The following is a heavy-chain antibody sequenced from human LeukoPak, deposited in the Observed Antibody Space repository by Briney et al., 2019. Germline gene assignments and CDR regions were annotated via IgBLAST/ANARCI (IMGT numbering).Heavy chain of an antibody. CDR2: IDNDGHGI. Sequence: QSGGSLRLSCVTSGFTFSGYWMHWVRQGPEKGLELVSRIDNDGHGIIYADSVKGRFTTSRDNVKNTLYLQMNSLRVEDTAVYYCAAGGGWDPSFGVVTHIDAWGKRTTVVVS. V-gene: IGHV3-74*01. CDR1: GFTFSGYW. D-gene: IGHD3-3*01. CDR3: AAGGGWDPSFGVVTHIDA. J-gene: IGHJ6*03.